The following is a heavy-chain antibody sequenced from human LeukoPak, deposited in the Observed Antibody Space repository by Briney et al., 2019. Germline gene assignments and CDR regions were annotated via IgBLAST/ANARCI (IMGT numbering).Heavy chain of an antibody. J-gene: IGHJ4*02. CDR3: ARMTTGHDF. CDR2: VNHSGYT. V-gene: IGHV4-34*01. D-gene: IGHD4-17*01. Sequence: SETLSLTCAVSGTSFSSYYWSWIRQPPGKGLEWIGEVNHSGYTNDNPSLKSRVTISVDTSKNQFSLRLRSVTAADTAVYFCARMTTGHDFWGQGILVTVSS. CDR1: GTSFSSYY.